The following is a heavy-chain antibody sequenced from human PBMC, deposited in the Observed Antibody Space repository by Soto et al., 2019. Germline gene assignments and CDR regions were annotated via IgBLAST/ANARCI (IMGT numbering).Heavy chain of an antibody. J-gene: IGHJ4*02. D-gene: IGHD3-10*01. V-gene: IGHV4-34*12. Sequence: QVQLQQWGAGLLKPSETLSLNCAVYGGSFSGYYWSWIRQLPGKGLEWIGEIIHSGSTNYNPSLKSRVTLSVDTSKNQFSLKLSSVTAADPAVYYCARKTGIRYYFEYWGQGMLVTVSS. CDR2: IIHSGST. CDR1: GGSFSGYY. CDR3: ARKTGIRYYFEY.